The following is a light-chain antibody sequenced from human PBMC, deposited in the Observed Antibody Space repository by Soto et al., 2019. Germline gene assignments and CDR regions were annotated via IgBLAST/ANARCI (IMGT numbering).Light chain of an antibody. J-gene: IGKJ4*01. CDR1: QTINSW. CDR2: AGS. Sequence: DIQMTQSPSSLSASVGDKVTITCRASQTINSWLAWYQQKPGKAPKSLIYAGSSLQSGVPSRFSGSGSGTDFTLTISSLQTEDFATYYCHQYVSYPLTFGGGTKVEIK. V-gene: IGKV1D-16*01. CDR3: HQYVSYPLT.